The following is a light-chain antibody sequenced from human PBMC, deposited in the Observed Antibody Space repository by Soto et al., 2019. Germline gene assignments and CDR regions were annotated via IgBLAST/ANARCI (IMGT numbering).Light chain of an antibody. CDR1: HIVTSRY. V-gene: IGKV3-20*01. Sequence: LALSPGALSLSPAERATLSCRASHIVTSRYLAWYQQKQGQAPRLLIYGASSRATGIPDRFSGSGSGTDFTLTISSLEPEDFAVYYCQQYGNSPRTFGQGTKVDIK. CDR3: QQYGNSPRT. J-gene: IGKJ1*01. CDR2: GAS.